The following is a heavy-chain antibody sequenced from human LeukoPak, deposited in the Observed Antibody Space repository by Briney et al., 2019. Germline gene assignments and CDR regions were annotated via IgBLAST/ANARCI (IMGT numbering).Heavy chain of an antibody. CDR2: IKQDGSEK. D-gene: IGHD6-6*01. CDR1: GFTFSGYL. V-gene: IGHV3-7*01. Sequence: GGSLRLSCAASGFTFSGYLMTWVRQAPGKGLEWVANIKQDGSEKYYVDSVKGRFTISRDNAKNSLHLQMNSLRAEDTAVYYCARDYSGAARFLDYWGQGTLVTVSS. CDR3: ARDYSGAARFLDY. J-gene: IGHJ4*02.